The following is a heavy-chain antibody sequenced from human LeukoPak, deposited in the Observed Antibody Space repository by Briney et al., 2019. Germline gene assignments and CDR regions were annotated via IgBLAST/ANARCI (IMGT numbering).Heavy chain of an antibody. CDR2: ISAYNGDT. J-gene: IGHJ6*03. Sequence: GASVKVSCKASGYTFTSYGIRWVRQAPGQGLEWIGWISAYNGDTNYAQKLEGRVTMTTDTSTSTAYMELRSLRSADTAVYYCAREGAITIFGVVSRPPQYYYYMDVWGKGTTVTVSS. V-gene: IGHV1-18*01. CDR1: GYTFTSYG. CDR3: AREGAITIFGVVSRPPQYYYYMDV. D-gene: IGHD3-3*01.